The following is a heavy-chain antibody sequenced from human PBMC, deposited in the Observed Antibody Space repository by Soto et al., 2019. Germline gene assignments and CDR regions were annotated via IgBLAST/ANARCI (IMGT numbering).Heavy chain of an antibody. V-gene: IGHV4-34*01. CDR1: GGSFSGYY. CDR3: ARTRGVVVVPAAMYPYYYYYMAV. CDR2: INHSGST. Sequence: ASETLSLTCAVYGGSFSGYYWSWIRQPPGKGLEWIGEINHSGSTNYNPSLKSRVTISVDTSKNQFSLKLSSVTAADTAVYYCARTRGVVVVPAAMYPYYYYYMAVWGKGTTVTVSS. D-gene: IGHD2-2*01. J-gene: IGHJ6*03.